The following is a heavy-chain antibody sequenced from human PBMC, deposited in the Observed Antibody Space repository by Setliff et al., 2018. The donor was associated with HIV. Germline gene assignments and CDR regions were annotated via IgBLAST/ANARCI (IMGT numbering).Heavy chain of an antibody. D-gene: IGHD3-10*01. CDR1: GFTFSSYT. V-gene: IGHV3-48*01. CDR2: ICSGSRTI. CDR3: AKDKGQKYADY. J-gene: IGHJ4*02. Sequence: GGSLRLSCVASGFTFSSYTMNWVRQAPGKGLEWVSYICSGSRTIYYADSVKGRFTISRDDSKNTLYLQMNSLRAEDTAVYYCAKDKGQKYADYWGQGTMVTVSS.